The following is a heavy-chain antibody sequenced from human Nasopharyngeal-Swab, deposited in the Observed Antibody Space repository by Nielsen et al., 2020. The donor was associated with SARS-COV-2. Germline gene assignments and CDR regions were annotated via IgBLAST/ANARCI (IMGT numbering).Heavy chain of an antibody. CDR1: GFTFSSYW. CDR3: ASDSSGYYFVPFDY. J-gene: IGHJ4*02. CDR2: IKQDGSEK. D-gene: IGHD3-22*01. V-gene: IGHV3-7*01. Sequence: GESLKISCAASGFTFSSYWMSWVRQAPGKGLEWVANIKQDGSEKYYVDSVKGRFTISRDNSKNTLYLQMNSLRAEDTAVYYCASDSSGYYFVPFDYWGQGTLVTVSS.